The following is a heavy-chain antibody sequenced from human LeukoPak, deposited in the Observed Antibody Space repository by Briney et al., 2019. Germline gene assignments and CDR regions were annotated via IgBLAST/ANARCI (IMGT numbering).Heavy chain of an antibody. V-gene: IGHV3-30*04. D-gene: IGHD1-20*01. CDR2: TSYDGRSS. CDR3: ARDGITGHDY. J-gene: IGHJ4*02. CDR1: GFSFSYPA. Sequence: PGGSLRLSCAASGFSFSYPALHWVRRAPGKGLEWVALTSYDGRSSFYTDSVKGRFTISRDNAKNSLYLQMNSLRAEDTAVYYCARDGITGHDYWGQGTLVTVSS.